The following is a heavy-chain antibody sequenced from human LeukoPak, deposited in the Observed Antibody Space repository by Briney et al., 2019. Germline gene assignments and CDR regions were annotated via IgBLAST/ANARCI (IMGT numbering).Heavy chain of an antibody. CDR3: AKEGLTAPGIAVAGGGYFDY. Sequence: GGSLRLSGAASGFTFSSYAMSWVRQAPGKGLEWVSAISGSGGSTYYADSVKGRFTISRDNSKNTLYLQMNSLRAEDTAVYYCAKEGLTAPGIAVAGGGYFDYWGQGTLVTVSS. CDR2: ISGSGGST. V-gene: IGHV3-23*01. CDR1: GFTFSSYA. D-gene: IGHD6-19*01. J-gene: IGHJ4*02.